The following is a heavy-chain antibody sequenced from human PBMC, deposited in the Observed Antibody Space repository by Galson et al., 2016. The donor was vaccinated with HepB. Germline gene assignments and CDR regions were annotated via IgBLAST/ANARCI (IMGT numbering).Heavy chain of an antibody. CDR3: ARLYGASLNWVDP. J-gene: IGHJ5*02. CDR1: GDSIRTYSYY. CDR2: IFYSGST. V-gene: IGHV4-39*01. D-gene: IGHD4-17*01. Sequence: ATLSLTCIVSGDSIRTYSYYWGWIRHPPGKGLEWIGTIFYSGSTYYNPSLKSRVTISLDTSNNHFSLKLTSVTAADTALYYCARLYGASLNWVDPWGQGTLVTVSS.